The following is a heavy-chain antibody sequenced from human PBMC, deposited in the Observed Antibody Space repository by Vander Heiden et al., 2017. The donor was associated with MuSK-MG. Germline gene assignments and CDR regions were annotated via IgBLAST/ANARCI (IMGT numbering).Heavy chain of an antibody. CDR1: GGSFSGYY. Sequence: QVQLQQSGAGLLKPSATLSLTCAVYGGSFSGYYWSWNRQPPGKGLEWIGEINHSGSTNDNPSLKSRVTISVDTSKNQFSLKLSAVTAADTAVYDCASRHGDAFDIWGQGTMVTVSS. J-gene: IGHJ3*02. CDR3: ASRHGDAFDI. V-gene: IGHV4-34*01. CDR2: INHSGST.